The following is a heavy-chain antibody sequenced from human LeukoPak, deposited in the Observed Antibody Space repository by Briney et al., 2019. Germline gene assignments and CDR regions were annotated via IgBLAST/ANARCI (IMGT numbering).Heavy chain of an antibody. CDR3: AKNGGSQCYSHLDS. D-gene: IGHD2-15*01. CDR1: GFTFSNYW. V-gene: IGHV3-23*01. CDR2: TSGSGGST. J-gene: IGHJ4*02. Sequence: GGSLRLSCTASGFTFSNYWMGRVRQAPGKGLEWVSGTSGSGGSTYYAGSVKGRFTISRDNSKNTLYLQMNSLRVEDTAVYYCAKNGGSQCYSHLDSWGQGTLVAVSS.